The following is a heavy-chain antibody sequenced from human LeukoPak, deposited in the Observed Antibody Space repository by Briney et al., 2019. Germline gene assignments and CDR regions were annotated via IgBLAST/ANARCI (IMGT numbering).Heavy chain of an antibody. CDR1: GYSFTSYW. J-gene: IGHJ4*02. CDR3: ARPLVGTGYSSSWYFAY. D-gene: IGHD6-13*01. CDR2: IYPGDSDT. V-gene: IGHV5-51*01. Sequence: PGESLKISCKGSGYSFTSYWIAWMRQMPGKGLEWMGIIYPGDSDTRYSPSFQGQVTISADKSISTAYLQWTSLKASDTAMYYCARPLVGTGYSSSWYFAYWGQGTQVTVSS.